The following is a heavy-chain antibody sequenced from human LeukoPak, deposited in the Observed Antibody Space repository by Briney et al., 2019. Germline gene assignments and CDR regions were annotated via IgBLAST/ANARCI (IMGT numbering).Heavy chain of an antibody. CDR1: GFTFSSYA. V-gene: IGHV3-30*04. CDR3: ARVLAGTTDY. Sequence: GGSLSRPCSASGFTFSSYAMNWVRQAPGKGLEWVADISFDGITKYYADSVKGRFTISRDNSKNTLYLQMNSLTPEDTAVYYCARVLAGTTDYWGQGTLVTDSS. CDR2: ISFDGITK. D-gene: IGHD1-7*01. J-gene: IGHJ4*02.